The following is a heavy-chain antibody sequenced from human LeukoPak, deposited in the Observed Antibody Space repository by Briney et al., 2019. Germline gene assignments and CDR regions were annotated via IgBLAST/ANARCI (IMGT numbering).Heavy chain of an antibody. CDR2: IYSSGST. CDR1: GGSISSYY. V-gene: IGHV4-4*07. CDR3: ARGQYSGSCFDN. J-gene: IGHJ4*02. Sequence: SETLSLTCTVSGGSISSYYWSWIRQPTGKGLEWIGRIYSSGSTHYNPSLESRVTMSVDTSKNQFSLKVSYVTAADTAVYYCARGQYSGSCFDNWGQGSLVTVSS. D-gene: IGHD1-26*01.